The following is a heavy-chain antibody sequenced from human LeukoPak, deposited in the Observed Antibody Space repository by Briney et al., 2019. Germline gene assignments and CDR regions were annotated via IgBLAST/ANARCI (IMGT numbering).Heavy chain of an antibody. V-gene: IGHV1-2*02. D-gene: IGHD2-2*01. Sequence: ASVKVSCKASGYTFTGYYMHWVRQAPGQGLEWMGRINPSGGSTNYAQKFQGRVTMTRGTSISTASMELSRLRSDDTAVYYCARGLRGSPAFDCWGQGTLVTVSS. CDR1: GYTFTGYY. CDR2: INPSGGST. J-gene: IGHJ4*02. CDR3: ARGLRGSPAFDC.